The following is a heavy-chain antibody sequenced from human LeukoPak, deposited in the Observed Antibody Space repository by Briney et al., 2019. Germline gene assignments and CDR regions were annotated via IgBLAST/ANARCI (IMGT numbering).Heavy chain of an antibody. CDR2: IRYDGSNK. J-gene: IGHJ4*02. CDR3: AKDPAVAGEYFDY. V-gene: IGHV3-30*02. CDR1: GFTFSSYG. D-gene: IGHD6-19*01. Sequence: GGSLRLSCAASGFTFSSYGMHWVRQAPGKGLEWVAFIRYDGSNKYYADSVKGRFTISRDNSKNTLYLQMNSLRAEDTAVYYCAKDPAVAGEYFDYWGQGTLVTVSS.